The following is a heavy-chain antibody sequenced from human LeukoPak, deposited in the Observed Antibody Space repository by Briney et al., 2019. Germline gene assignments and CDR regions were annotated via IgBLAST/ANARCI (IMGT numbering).Heavy chain of an antibody. D-gene: IGHD1-1*01. CDR3: AKDKTVGGAGTTMADY. CDR1: GFNFRSYV. CDR2: IGAFGDST. J-gene: IGHJ4*02. V-gene: IGHV3-23*01. Sequence: PGGSLRLSCAASGFNFRSYVMTWVRQAPGKGLEWVSAIGAFGDSTYYADSVKGRFTISRDNSKDTLYLQMSSLTVEDTAVYYCAKDKTVGGAGTTMADYWGQRTLVTVSS.